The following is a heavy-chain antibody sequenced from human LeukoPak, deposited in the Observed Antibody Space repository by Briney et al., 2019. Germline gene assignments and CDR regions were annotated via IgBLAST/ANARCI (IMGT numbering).Heavy chain of an antibody. CDR1: GYTFTSYG. V-gene: IGHV1-18*01. J-gene: IGHJ4*02. D-gene: IGHD3-22*01. CDR3: ASTKYYYDSSGYSFDY. Sequence: GASVKVSCKASGYTFTSYGISWVRQAPGQGLEWMGWISAYNGNTNYAQKLQGRVTMTTDTSTSTAYMELRGLRSGDTAVYYCASTKYYYDSSGYSFDYWGQGTLVTVSS. CDR2: ISAYNGNT.